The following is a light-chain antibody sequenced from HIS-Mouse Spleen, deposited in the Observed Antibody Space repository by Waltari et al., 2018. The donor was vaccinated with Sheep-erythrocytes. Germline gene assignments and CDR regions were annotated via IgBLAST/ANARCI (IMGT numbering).Light chain of an antibody. V-gene: IGLV6-57*04. J-gene: IGLJ3*02. CDR1: MCSIARNY. CDR3: QSYDSSNHGV. Sequence: NFMLTQPHSVSESPGKTVTISCTPSMCSIARNYVQWYQQRPGSAPTTVIYEDNQRPSGVPDRFSGSIDSSSNSASLTISGLKTEDEADYYCQSYDSSNHGVFGGGTKLTVL. CDR2: EDN.